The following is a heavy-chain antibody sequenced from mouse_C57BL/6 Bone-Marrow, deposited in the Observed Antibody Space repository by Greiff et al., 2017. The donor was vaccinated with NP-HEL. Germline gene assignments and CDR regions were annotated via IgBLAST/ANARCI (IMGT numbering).Heavy chain of an antibody. CDR2: ISSGSSTI. CDR3: ARESYYYGSSYPAWFAY. D-gene: IGHD1-1*01. Sequence: EVNLVESGGGLVKPGGSLKLSCAASGFTFSDYGMHWVRQAPEKGLEWVAYISSGSSTIYYADTVKGRFTISRDNAKNTLFLQMTSLRSEDTAMYYCARESYYYGSSYPAWFAYWGQGTLVTVSA. CDR1: GFTFSDYG. J-gene: IGHJ3*01. V-gene: IGHV5-17*01.